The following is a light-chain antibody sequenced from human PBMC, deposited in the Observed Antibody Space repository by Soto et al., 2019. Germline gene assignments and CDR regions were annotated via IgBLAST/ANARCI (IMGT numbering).Light chain of an antibody. CDR2: AVT. J-gene: IGLJ1*01. CDR1: SSDVGGYDY. Sequence: SVLPKPASVSVSPGQSITISCTGTSSDVGGYDYVSWYQQYLGKAPKLMIYAVTNRPSGVSNRFSGSKSGNTASLTISGLQAEDEADYYCSSYTSSTTYVFGTGTKVTVL. V-gene: IGLV2-14*01. CDR3: SSYTSSTTYV.